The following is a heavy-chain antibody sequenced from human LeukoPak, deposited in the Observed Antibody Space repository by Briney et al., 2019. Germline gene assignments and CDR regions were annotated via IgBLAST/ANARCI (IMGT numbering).Heavy chain of an antibody. V-gene: IGHV6-1*01. CDR2: TYYRSKWYN. CDR1: GDSVSSNSAA. CDR3: ARTVGLYYVDY. Sequence: SQTLSLTCAISGDSVSSNSAAWNWVRQSTSGGLEWLGRTYYRSKWYNDYTLSVKSRITINPDTSKNHFSLHLNSVTPEDTAVYYCARTVGLYYVDYWGPGTLVTVSS. J-gene: IGHJ4*02. D-gene: IGHD1-26*01.